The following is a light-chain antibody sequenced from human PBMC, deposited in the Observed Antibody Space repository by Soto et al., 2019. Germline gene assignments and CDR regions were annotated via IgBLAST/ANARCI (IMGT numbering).Light chain of an antibody. CDR3: NSFTTTNTYV. Sequence: QSVLTQPASVSGSPGQSITISCTGASSDVGGFDHVSWYQQHPGKVPRLLIYDVSSRPSGVSDRFSGSKSGNTASLTISGLQAEVEADYYCNSFTTTNTYVFGTGTKLTVL. CDR2: DVS. CDR1: SSDVGGFDH. V-gene: IGLV2-14*03. J-gene: IGLJ1*01.